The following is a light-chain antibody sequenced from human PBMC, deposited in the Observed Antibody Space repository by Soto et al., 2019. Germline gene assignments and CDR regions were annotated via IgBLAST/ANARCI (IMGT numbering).Light chain of an antibody. CDR2: DAS. V-gene: IGKV1-5*01. CDR1: QSIKNW. Sequence: DIQMPQSPSTLSASLGDRFTITCRASQSIKNWLAWYQQKPGTAPKFLIYDASTLESGVPSRFSGSGSGTEFTLTISSLQADDFATYYCQQYNSDSPWTFGPGTKVDIK. J-gene: IGKJ1*01. CDR3: QQYNSDSPWT.